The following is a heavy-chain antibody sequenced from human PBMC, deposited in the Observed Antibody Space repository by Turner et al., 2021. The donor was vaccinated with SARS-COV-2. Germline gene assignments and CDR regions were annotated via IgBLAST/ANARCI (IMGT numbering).Heavy chain of an antibody. J-gene: IGHJ2*01. CDR3: VRISNNYDRGYFDL. V-gene: IGHV3-74*02. CDR1: GFTFSGSW. D-gene: IGHD3-22*01. Sequence: VRLVGSGGGAVQRARSLCLSSAASGFTFSGSWMHWVRQAPGKGLVWVAGINSDGSGTIYADSVKGRFTISRDNAKNTLYLQMNSLRADDTAVYYCVRISNNYDRGYFDLWGRGTLVTVSS. CDR2: INSDGSGT.